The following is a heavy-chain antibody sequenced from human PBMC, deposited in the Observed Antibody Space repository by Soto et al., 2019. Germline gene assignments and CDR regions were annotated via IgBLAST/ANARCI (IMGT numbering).Heavy chain of an antibody. J-gene: IGHJ4*02. Sequence: SETLSLTCAVYGGSFSGYYWSWIRQPPGKGLEWIGEINHSGSTNYNPSLKSRVTISVDTSKNQFSLKLSSVTAADTAVYYCAGNYYFDYWGQGTLVTASS. CDR3: AGNYYFDY. CDR1: GGSFSGYY. V-gene: IGHV4-34*01. CDR2: INHSGST.